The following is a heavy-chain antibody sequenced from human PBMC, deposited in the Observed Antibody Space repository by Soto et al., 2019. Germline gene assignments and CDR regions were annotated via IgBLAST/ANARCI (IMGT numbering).Heavy chain of an antibody. CDR3: ARVGGCTDGLWPWNYLDS. J-gene: IGHJ4*02. V-gene: IGHV3-21*01. Sequence: GWSLRLSCAASGFTFSSYAMNWVRQAPGKGLEWVSSISSSGSYVYYADSLKGRFTITRDNAKNSLFLQMNSLSADNTAVYYCARVGGCTDGLWPWNYLDSWGQGTLVTVSS. CDR2: ISSSGSYV. CDR1: GFTFSSYA. D-gene: IGHD2-8*01.